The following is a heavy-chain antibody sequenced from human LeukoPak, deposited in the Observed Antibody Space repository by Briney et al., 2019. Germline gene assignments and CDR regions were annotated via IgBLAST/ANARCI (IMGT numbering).Heavy chain of an antibody. J-gene: IGHJ1*01. CDR1: RFTFSSYC. D-gene: IGHD4-17*01. CDR2: ISSSGSYI. V-gene: IGHV3-21*01. CDR3: AKEIYGDSTGGRFQQ. Sequence: GGSLRLSCAASRFTFSSYCMNWVRQAPGKGLEWVSSISSSGSYIYYADSVKGRFTISRDNAKNSLYLQMNSLRAEDTAVYYCAKEIYGDSTGGRFQQWGQGTLVTVSS.